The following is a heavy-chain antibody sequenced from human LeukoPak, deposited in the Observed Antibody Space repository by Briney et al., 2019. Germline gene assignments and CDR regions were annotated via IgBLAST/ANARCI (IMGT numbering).Heavy chain of an antibody. V-gene: IGHV4-30-2*01. CDR3: ASPYVAAQVDY. CDR1: GGSISSGGYS. J-gene: IGHJ4*02. Sequence: PSETLSLTCAVSGGSISSGGYSWSWIRQPPGKGLEWIGYIYHSGSTYYNPSLKSRVTISVDRSKNQFSLKLSSVTAADTAVYYCASPYVAAQVDYWGQGTLVTVSS. CDR2: IYHSGST. D-gene: IGHD2-15*01.